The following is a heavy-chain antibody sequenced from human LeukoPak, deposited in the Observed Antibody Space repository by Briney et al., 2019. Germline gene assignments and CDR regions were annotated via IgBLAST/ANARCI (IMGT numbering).Heavy chain of an antibody. V-gene: IGHV3-74*01. CDR1: GFTFSSYW. J-gene: IGHJ4*02. CDR3: ARGDLDY. CDR2: INNDGSRT. Sequence: GGSLRLSCAASGFTFSSYWMHWVRQAPGKGLVWVSRINNDGSRTNYADSVKGRFTISRDNAKNTLYRQMNSLRVEETAVYYCARGDLDYWGQGTLVTVSS. D-gene: IGHD2-21*01.